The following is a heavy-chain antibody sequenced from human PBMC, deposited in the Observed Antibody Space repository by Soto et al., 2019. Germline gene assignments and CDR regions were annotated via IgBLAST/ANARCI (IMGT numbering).Heavy chain of an antibody. J-gene: IGHJ6*02. CDR1: GGSISSGGYY. Sequence: QVQLQESGPGLVKPSQTLSLTCTVSGGSISSGGYYWSWIRQHPGKGLEWIGYIYYSGSTYYNPSLKSRVTITVDTSKNQFSLKLSSVTAADTAVYYCASRGYSYGFSLGMDVWGQGTTVTVSS. CDR3: ASRGYSYGFSLGMDV. D-gene: IGHD5-18*01. V-gene: IGHV4-31*03. CDR2: IYYSGST.